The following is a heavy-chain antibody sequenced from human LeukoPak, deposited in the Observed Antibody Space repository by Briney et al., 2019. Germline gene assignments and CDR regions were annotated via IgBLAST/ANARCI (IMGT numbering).Heavy chain of an antibody. Sequence: GASVKVSCKASGYTFTGYYMHWVRQAPGQGLEWMGRIIPILGIANYAQKFQGRVTITADKSTSTAYMELSSLRSEDTAVYYCASDNGSGSYYGYYGMDVWGQGTTVTVSS. V-gene: IGHV1-69*02. J-gene: IGHJ6*02. CDR1: GYTFTGYY. D-gene: IGHD3-10*01. CDR3: ASDNGSGSYYGYYGMDV. CDR2: IIPILGIA.